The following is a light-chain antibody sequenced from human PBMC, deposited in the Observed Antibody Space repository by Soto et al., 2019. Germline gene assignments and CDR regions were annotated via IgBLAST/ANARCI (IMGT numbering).Light chain of an antibody. Sequence: QSVLTQPPSVSGAPGQRVTISCTGSSSNIRAGYDVHWYQQLPGTAPKLLIYGNSNRPSGVPDRFSGSKSGTPASLAITGLQAEDEADYYCQSYDSSLSGHVVFGGGTKVTVL. CDR3: QSYDSSLSGHVV. CDR1: SSNIRAGYD. V-gene: IGLV1-40*01. J-gene: IGLJ2*01. CDR2: GNS.